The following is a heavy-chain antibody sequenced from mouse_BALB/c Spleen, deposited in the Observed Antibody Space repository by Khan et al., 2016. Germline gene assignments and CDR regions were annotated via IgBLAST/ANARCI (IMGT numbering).Heavy chain of an antibody. J-gene: IGHJ4*01. CDR3: ARSGGSYAMDY. D-gene: IGHD1-3*01. V-gene: IGHV5-17*02. CDR1: GFTFSGFG. CDR2: ISSGSTNI. Sequence: EVELVESGGDLVQPGGSRKLSCAASGFTFSGFGMHWVRQAPEKGLEWVAYISSGSTNIYYADTVKGRFTISRDNPKNTLFLQMTSLRSEDTAMYYCARSGGSYAMDYWGQGTSVTVSS.